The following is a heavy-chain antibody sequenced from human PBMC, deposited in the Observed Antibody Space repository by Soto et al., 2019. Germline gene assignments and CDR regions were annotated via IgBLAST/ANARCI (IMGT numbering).Heavy chain of an antibody. Sequence: QVQLVQSGAEVKKPGSSVKVSCKASGGIFSTYAINWLRQAPGQGLEWMGGIIPIFGTPNYAQKFQGRVTITADESTSTAYMELSRLRSDDTAVYYCVRDRDDYGSGNYYNRIDFWGQGTLVTVSS. D-gene: IGHD3-10*01. CDR1: GGIFSTYA. CDR2: IIPIFGTP. J-gene: IGHJ4*02. V-gene: IGHV1-69*01. CDR3: VRDRDDYGSGNYYNRIDF.